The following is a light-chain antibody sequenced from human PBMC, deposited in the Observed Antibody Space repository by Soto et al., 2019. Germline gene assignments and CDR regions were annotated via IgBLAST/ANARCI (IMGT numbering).Light chain of an antibody. CDR2: DTS. J-gene: IGKJ5*01. V-gene: IGKV3-15*01. CDR1: QGIGDT. Sequence: EIVMTQSPATLSVSPGEGATLSCRASQGIGDTLAWYQQKPGQTPRLLIYDTSIRATGVPARFSGSMSGAECTITISSLQSEDGAVYDGQHYVTWPLTFGGGTRLEIK. CDR3: QHYVTWPLT.